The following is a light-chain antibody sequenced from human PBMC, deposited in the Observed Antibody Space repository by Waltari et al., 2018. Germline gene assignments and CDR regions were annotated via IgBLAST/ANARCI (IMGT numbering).Light chain of an antibody. J-gene: IGLJ3*02. Sequence: QSALTQPPSVSGSPGQSVTIPCTGTRTDVGSYSRVSWYQQPPGSAPKVIIYEVNKRPGGVPDRFCGSKSGNTASLTISGLQPEDEADYYCSSYTSSTTLVFGGGTSLTVL. CDR3: SSYTSSTTLV. CDR1: RTDVGSYSR. CDR2: EVN. V-gene: IGLV2-18*02.